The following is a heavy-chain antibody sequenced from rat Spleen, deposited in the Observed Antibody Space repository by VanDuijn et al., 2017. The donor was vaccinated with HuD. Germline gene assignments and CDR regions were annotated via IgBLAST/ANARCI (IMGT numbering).Heavy chain of an antibody. D-gene: IGHD4-3*01. Sequence: EVQLVESGGGLVQPGRSLKLSCVASGFTFNNYWMTWIRQAPKKGLEWVATIIYDGSRTYYRDSVKGRFTISRDNAQNTQYLQMDSLRSEDTATYYCARHNSGYGVMDAWGQGASVTVSS. CDR1: GFTFNNYW. CDR3: ARHNSGYGVMDA. J-gene: IGHJ4*01. CDR2: IIYDGSRT. V-gene: IGHV5-29*01.